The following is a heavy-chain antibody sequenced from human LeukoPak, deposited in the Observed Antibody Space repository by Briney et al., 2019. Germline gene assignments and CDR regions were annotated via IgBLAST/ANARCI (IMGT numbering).Heavy chain of an antibody. D-gene: IGHD2-21*02. V-gene: IGHV4-59*01. Sequence: SETLSLTCTVSGGSISSYYWSWIRQPQGKALEWIGYIYYSGSTNYNPSLKSRVTISVDTSKNQFSLKLSSVTAADTAVYYCATCGGDCFGAFDTWGQGTMVTVSS. J-gene: IGHJ3*02. CDR1: GGSISSYY. CDR2: IYYSGST. CDR3: ATCGGDCFGAFDT.